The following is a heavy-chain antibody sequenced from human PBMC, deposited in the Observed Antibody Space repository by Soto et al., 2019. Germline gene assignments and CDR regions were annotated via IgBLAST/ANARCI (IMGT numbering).Heavy chain of an antibody. D-gene: IGHD2-21*02. Sequence: GGSLRLSCTASGFTFGDYAMSWFRQAPGKGLEGVGFIRSKAYGGTTEYAASVKGRFTISRDDSKSIAYLQMNSLKTEDTAVYYCTRDGPSCGGDCYPYYYGMDVWGQGTTVTVSS. CDR2: IRSKAYGGTT. J-gene: IGHJ6*02. V-gene: IGHV3-49*03. CDR3: TRDGPSCGGDCYPYYYGMDV. CDR1: GFTFGDYA.